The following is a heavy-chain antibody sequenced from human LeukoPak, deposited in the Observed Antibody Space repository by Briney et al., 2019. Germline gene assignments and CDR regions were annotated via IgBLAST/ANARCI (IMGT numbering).Heavy chain of an antibody. V-gene: IGHV1-3*02. J-gene: IGHJ4*02. CDR2: SNAGSGDP. CDR3: ARGLAVAGVDYYFDL. Sequence: VASVKVSCKASGFAFITYAMHWVRQAHGQSLEWMGWSNAGSGDPAYSQDFQGRITITRDTSATTVYLELSSLTSDDTAVYYCARGLAVAGVDYYFDLWGQGTLLTVSS. D-gene: IGHD6-19*01. CDR1: GFAFITYA.